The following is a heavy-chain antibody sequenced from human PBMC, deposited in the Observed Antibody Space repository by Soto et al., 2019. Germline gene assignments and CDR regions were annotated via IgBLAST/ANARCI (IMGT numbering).Heavy chain of an antibody. CDR1: GFDFSTYG. Sequence: EVQLLESGGGLLHPGGSRRISCEASGFDFSTYGMIWVAQLQGKGLEWVSAISGTAHASYYAASVKGRFTISRDNSKNTLYLHMNSLRVEDTAVYFCVKDAPQPFSDWGQGTLVTVSS. CDR3: VKDAPQPFSD. J-gene: IGHJ4*02. D-gene: IGHD3-3*02. V-gene: IGHV3-23*01. CDR2: ISGTAHAS.